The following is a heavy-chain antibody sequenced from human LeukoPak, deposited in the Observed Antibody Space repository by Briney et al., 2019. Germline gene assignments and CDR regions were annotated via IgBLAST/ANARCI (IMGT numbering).Heavy chain of an antibody. J-gene: IGHJ4*02. CDR1: GFTFISYW. Sequence: GGSLRLSCAASGFTFISYWMHWVRQAPGKGLVWVSRIKSDGNSTTYADSVKGRFTVSRDNARNTLYLQMNSLRAEDTAVYYCARESGSGSQIDYWGQGTLVTVSS. CDR3: ARESGSGSQIDY. D-gene: IGHD3-10*01. V-gene: IGHV3-74*03. CDR2: IKSDGNST.